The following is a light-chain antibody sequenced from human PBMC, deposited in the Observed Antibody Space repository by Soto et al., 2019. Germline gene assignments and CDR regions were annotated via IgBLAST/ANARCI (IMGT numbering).Light chain of an antibody. CDR1: STDVGSYNL. CDR2: EVS. V-gene: IGLV2-14*02. J-gene: IGLJ1*01. CDR3: CSYTSSSTYV. Sequence: QSVLTQPASVSGSPGQSITISCTGTSTDVGSYNLVSWYQQHPGEAPKLMIYEVSKRPSGLSNRFSGSKSDNTASLTISGLQAEDEADYYCCSYTSSSTYVFGTGTKVTVL.